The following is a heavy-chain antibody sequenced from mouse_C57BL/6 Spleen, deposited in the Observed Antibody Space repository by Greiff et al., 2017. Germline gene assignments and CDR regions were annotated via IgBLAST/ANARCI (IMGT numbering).Heavy chain of an antibody. J-gene: IGHJ2*01. D-gene: IGHD3-2*02. CDR1: GYTFTSYW. Sequence: QVQLQQPGAELVKPGASVKMSCKASGYTFTSYWITWVKQRPGQGLEWIGDIYPGSGSTNYNEKFKSKATLTVDTSSSTAYMQLSSLTSEDSAVYYCARSETAQVYFDYWGQGTTLTVSS. CDR3: ARSETAQVYFDY. CDR2: IYPGSGST. V-gene: IGHV1-55*01.